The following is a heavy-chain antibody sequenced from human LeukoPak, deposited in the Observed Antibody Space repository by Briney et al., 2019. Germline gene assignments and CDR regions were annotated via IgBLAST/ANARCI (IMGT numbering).Heavy chain of an antibody. J-gene: IGHJ3*02. CDR3: ARSDGYGLVGI. CDR2: IYYSGST. CDR1: GGSISSSSYY. Sequence: SETLSLTCTVSGGSISSSSYYWGWIRQPPGKGLEWIGSIYYSGSTYYNPSLKSRVTISVDTSKNQFSLKLSSVTAADTAVYYCARSDGYGLVGIWGQGTMVTVSS. D-gene: IGHD3-10*01. V-gene: IGHV4-39*07.